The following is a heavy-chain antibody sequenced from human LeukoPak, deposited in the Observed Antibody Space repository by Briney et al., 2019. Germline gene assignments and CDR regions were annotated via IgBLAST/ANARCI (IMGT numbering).Heavy chain of an antibody. CDR3: ARLPYCGGDCYPNWFDP. D-gene: IGHD2-21*02. CDR2: IYPGDSDI. CDR1: GYSFTNSW. V-gene: IGHV5-51*01. Sequence: GESLKIPCKASGYSFTNSWIGWVRQMPGKGLELMGIIYPGDSDIRYSPYFRGQVTISADKSISTAYLQWTSLKASDTAMYYCARLPYCGGDCYPNWFDPWGQGTLVTVSS. J-gene: IGHJ5*02.